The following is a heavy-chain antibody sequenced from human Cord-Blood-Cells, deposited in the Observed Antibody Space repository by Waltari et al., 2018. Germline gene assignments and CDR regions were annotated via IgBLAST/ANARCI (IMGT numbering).Heavy chain of an antibody. CDR1: GGSIRSSNW. CDR3: ACSNSSSSYFDY. CDR2: IYPSGST. Sequence: QVQLQESGPGLVTPSGTLSLTCAVSGGSIRSSNWLSWLRQPPGKGLEWSGEIYPSGSTNYNPSLKSRVTISVDKSKNQFSLKLSSVTAADTAVYYCACSNSSSSYFDYWGQGTLVTVSS. J-gene: IGHJ4*02. V-gene: IGHV4-4*02. D-gene: IGHD6-6*01.